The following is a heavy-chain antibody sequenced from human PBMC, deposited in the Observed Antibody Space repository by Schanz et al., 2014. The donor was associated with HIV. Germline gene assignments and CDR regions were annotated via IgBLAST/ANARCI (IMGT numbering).Heavy chain of an antibody. V-gene: IGHV3-66*01. J-gene: IGHJ3*02. D-gene: IGHD3-16*01. CDR2: IDHTGTT. CDR3: ARDRVGSSASYVTFDI. CDR1: GFTFSSYA. Sequence: VQLVESGGGVVQPGRSLRLSCAASGFTFSSYAMSWVRLAPGKGLEWVSLIDHTGTTYYADSVKGRFTISRDISDNTVHAQISSLRADDTAVYYCARDRVGSSASYVTFDIWGQGTMVTVSS.